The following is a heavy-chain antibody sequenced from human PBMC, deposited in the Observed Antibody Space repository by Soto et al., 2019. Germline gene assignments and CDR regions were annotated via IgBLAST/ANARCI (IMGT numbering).Heavy chain of an antibody. J-gene: IGHJ3*02. CDR1: GFSFGTYV. CDR2: ISGSGGRV. D-gene: IGHD1-1*01. CDR3: ATTRLHDTGTNDYHRDALDI. Sequence: EVQLLESGGGMVEPRGSLKLSCAASGFSFGTYVMNWVRQAPGKGLEWVSGISGSGGRVYSADSVKGRFTISRDNSRNTLYLQMNILRAEDTAIYHCATTRLHDTGTNDYHRDALDIWGQGTLVTVSS. V-gene: IGHV3-23*01.